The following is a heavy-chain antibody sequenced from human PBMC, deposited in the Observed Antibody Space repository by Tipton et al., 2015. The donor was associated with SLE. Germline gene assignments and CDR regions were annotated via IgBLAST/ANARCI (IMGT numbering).Heavy chain of an antibody. CDR1: RYSISSGYY. J-gene: IGHJ3*02. CDR2: FYHSGNT. V-gene: IGHV4-38-2*02. Sequence: TLSLTCIVSRYSISSGYYWGWMRQAPGKELEWVGSFYHSGNTYYSPSLTSRVTISADTSKNQFSLRLTSVTAADTAVYYCARTLDTLDIWGQGTMVTVSS. CDR3: ARTLDTLDI.